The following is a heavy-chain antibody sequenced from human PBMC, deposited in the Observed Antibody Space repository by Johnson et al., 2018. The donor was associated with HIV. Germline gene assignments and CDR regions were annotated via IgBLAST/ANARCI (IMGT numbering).Heavy chain of an antibody. CDR2: ISYDGTKK. J-gene: IGHJ3*02. D-gene: IGHD1-26*01. Sequence: QVQLVESGGGLVQPGGSLRLSCAASGFTFSSYDMHWVRQTTGKGLELVAIISYDGTKKYYADSVRGRFIISRDNSKNTLYLQMTSLRAEDTALYYCARVRERWELLLSDGSDIWGQGKMVTLSS. CDR3: ARVRERWELLLSDGSDI. V-gene: IGHV3-30*03. CDR1: GFTFSSYD.